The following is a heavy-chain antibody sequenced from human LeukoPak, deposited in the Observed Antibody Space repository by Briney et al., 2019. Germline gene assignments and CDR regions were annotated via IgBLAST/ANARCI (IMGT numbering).Heavy chain of an antibody. CDR3: ARLEDIVATIVFDY. J-gene: IGHJ4*02. D-gene: IGHD5-12*01. Sequence: SETLSLTCTVSGGSISSYYWSWIRQPPGKGLEWIGYIYYSGSTNYNPSLKSRVTISVDTSKNQFSLKLSSVTAADTAVYYCARLEDIVATIVFDYWGQGTLVTVSS. CDR2: IYYSGST. CDR1: GGSISSYY. V-gene: IGHV4-59*08.